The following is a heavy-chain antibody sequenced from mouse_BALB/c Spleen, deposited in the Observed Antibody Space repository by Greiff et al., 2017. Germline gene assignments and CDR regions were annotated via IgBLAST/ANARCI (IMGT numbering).Heavy chain of an antibody. V-gene: IGHV1-54*01. Sequence: QVQLQQSGAELVRPGTSVKVSCKASGYAFTNYLIEWVKQRPGQGLEWIGVINPGSGGTKYNEKFKGKATLTADTSSSTAYMQLSSRRSDDSAVYFCARSGYTMIKRAMDYWGQGTSVTVSS. CDR2: INPGSGGT. J-gene: IGHJ4*01. CDR1: GYAFTNYL. CDR3: ARSGYTMIKRAMDY. D-gene: IGHD2-4*01.